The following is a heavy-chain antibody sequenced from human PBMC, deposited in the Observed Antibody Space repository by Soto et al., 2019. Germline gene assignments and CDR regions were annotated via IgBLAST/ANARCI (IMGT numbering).Heavy chain of an antibody. CDR2: IYAGGAT. D-gene: IGHD1-1*01. V-gene: IGHV3-66*01. Sequence: EVQLVESGGGLVQPGGSLRLSCVVSGLTVSNNYMNWVRQAPGRGLEWVSVIYAGGATDYADSVKGRFSISRDTSKNTVFLQMNDLRGDDTAVYYCARGNGVYSFDYWGQGTLVTVSS. J-gene: IGHJ4*02. CDR3: ARGNGVYSFDY. CDR1: GLTVSNNY.